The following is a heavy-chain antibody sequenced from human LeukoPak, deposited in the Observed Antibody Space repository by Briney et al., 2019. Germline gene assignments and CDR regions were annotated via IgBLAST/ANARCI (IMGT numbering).Heavy chain of an antibody. J-gene: IGHJ2*01. Sequence: SETLSFTCTVSGGSISSSSYYWGWIRQPPGKGLEWIGSIYYSGSTYYNPSLKSRVTISVDTSKNQFSLKLSSVTAADTAVYYCVRKIAANWYFDLWGRGTLVTVSS. D-gene: IGHD6-13*01. V-gene: IGHV4-39*07. CDR1: GGSISSSSYY. CDR3: VRKIAANWYFDL. CDR2: IYYSGST.